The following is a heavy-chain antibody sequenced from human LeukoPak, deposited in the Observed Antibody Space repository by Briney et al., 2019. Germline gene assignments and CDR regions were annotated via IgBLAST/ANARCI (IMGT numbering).Heavy chain of an antibody. D-gene: IGHD6-13*01. Sequence: PGGSLRLSCVASGFIFSRYDMHWVRQAPGKGLEWVALIWYDGTNKYYADSVKGRFSISRDNSKNTLYLQINSLRAEDTAVYYCARSPVTAASYYYYMDVWGQGTTVTVSS. CDR2: IWYDGTNK. CDR1: GFIFSRYD. CDR3: ARSPVTAASYYYYMDV. V-gene: IGHV3-33*01. J-gene: IGHJ6*03.